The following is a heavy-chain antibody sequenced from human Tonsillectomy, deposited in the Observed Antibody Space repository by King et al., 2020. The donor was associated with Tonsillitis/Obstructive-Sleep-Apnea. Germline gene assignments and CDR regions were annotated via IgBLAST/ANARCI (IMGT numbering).Heavy chain of an antibody. J-gene: IGHJ6*03. Sequence: VQLVESGGGLVEPGGSLRLSCAASGFTFSHYYMNWIRQVPGKGLEWVSYISGSSGHTDDADPVKGRFTVSSENAKNSVYLQMNSLTAEDTALYYCAIQLNKQYHHFMQVWGKGPTVIVSS. CDR1: GFTFSHYY. V-gene: IGHV3-11*05. D-gene: IGHD1-1*01. CDR3: AIQLNKQYHHFMQV. CDR2: ISGSSGHT.